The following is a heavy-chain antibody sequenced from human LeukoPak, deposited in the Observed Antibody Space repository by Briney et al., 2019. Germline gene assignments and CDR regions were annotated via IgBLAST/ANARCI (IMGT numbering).Heavy chain of an antibody. CDR1: GGTFSSYA. CDR3: ARAPYYGDYDTYGMDV. J-gene: IGHJ6*02. D-gene: IGHD4-17*01. V-gene: IGHV1-69*04. CDR2: IIPILGIA. Sequence: SVKVSCKASGGTFSSYAISWVRQAPGQGLGWMGRIIPILGIANYAQKFQGRVTITADKSTSTAYMELSSLRSEDTAVYYCARAPYYGDYDTYGMDVWGQGTTVTVSS.